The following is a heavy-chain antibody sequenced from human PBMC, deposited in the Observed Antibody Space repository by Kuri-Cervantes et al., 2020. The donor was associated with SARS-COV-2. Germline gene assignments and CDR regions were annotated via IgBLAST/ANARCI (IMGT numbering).Heavy chain of an antibody. D-gene: IGHD2-2*02. CDR1: GFTFSSYA. CDR3: AKDQVPAAIGDAFDI. V-gene: IGHV3-30-3*01. Sequence: GGSLRLSCAASGFTFSSYAMHWVRQAPGKGLEWVAVISYDGSNKYYADSVKGRFTISRDNSKNTLYLQMNSLRAEDTAVYYCAKDQVPAAIGDAFDIWGQGTMVTVSS. CDR2: ISYDGSNK. J-gene: IGHJ3*02.